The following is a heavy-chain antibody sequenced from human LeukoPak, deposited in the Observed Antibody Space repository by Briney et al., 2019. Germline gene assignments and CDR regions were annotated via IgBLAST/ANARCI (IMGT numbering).Heavy chain of an antibody. Sequence: SETLSLTCTVSGGSISSSSYYWGWLRQPPGKGLEWIGRIYTSGSTNYNPSLKSRVTMSVDTSKNQFSLKLSSVTAADTAVYYCARGRYYYGSGNPFDPWGQGTLVTVSS. D-gene: IGHD3-10*01. CDR1: GGSISSSSYY. CDR3: ARGRYYYGSGNPFDP. V-gene: IGHV4-39*07. CDR2: IYTSGST. J-gene: IGHJ5*02.